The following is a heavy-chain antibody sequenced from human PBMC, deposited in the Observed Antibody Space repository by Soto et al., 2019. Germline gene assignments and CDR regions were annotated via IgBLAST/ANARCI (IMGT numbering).Heavy chain of an antibody. J-gene: IGHJ6*03. CDR3: SSPTYSGYDRYYYYYYMDV. V-gene: IGHV4-39*01. CDR1: GGSISSSSYY. Sequence: SETLSLTCTVSGGSISSSSYYWGWIRQPPGKGLEWIGSIYYSGSTYYNPSLKSRVTISVDTSKNQFSLRLSSVTAADTAVYYCSSPTYSGYDRYYYYYYMDVWGKGTTVTVSS. D-gene: IGHD5-12*01. CDR2: IYYSGST.